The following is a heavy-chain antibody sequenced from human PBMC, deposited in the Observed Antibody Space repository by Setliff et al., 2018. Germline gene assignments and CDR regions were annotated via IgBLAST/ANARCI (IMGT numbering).Heavy chain of an antibody. J-gene: IGHJ4*02. Sequence: GGSLRLSCAASGFTFSSYAMSWVRQAPGKEPEWVSTITDSGRTTYYGPSLRGRFTISRDNARNSLYLQMNSLRAEDTAVYYCAREVWNIYDNDNSWSGYSDHWGQGTLVTVSS. CDR1: GFTFSSYA. D-gene: IGHD3-3*01. CDR3: AREVWNIYDNDNSWSGYSDH. V-gene: IGHV3-23*01. CDR2: ITDSGRTT.